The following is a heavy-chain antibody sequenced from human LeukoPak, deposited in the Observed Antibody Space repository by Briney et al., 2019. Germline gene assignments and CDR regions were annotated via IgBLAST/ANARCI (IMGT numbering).Heavy chain of an antibody. V-gene: IGHV3-30*18. J-gene: IGHJ6*02. CDR2: ISYDESNK. CDR1: GFTFSSYG. D-gene: IGHD1-26*01. Sequence: PGGSLGLSCAASGFTFSSYGMHWVRQAPGKGLEWVAVISYDESNKWYADSVKGRFTTSRDNSQNTLSLQMNSLRVEDTGVYHCAKDQAWDRIQGMDVWGQGTTVTVSS. CDR3: AKDQAWDRIQGMDV.